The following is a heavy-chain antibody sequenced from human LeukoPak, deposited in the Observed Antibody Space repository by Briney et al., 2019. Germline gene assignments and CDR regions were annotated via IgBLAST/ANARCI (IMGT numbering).Heavy chain of an antibody. CDR2: IWYDGSNN. D-gene: IGHD2-15*01. J-gene: IGHJ6*03. V-gene: IGHV3-33*01. CDR1: GFTFSTYG. CDR3: ARCSGGTCFPGGYMDV. Sequence: GGSLRLSCAASGFTFSTYGMHWVRQAPGKGLEWVAVIWYDGSNNYYAGSVKGRFTISRDNSKNTLYLQMNSLRAEDTAVYCCARCSGGTCFPGGYMDVWGKGTTVTVSS.